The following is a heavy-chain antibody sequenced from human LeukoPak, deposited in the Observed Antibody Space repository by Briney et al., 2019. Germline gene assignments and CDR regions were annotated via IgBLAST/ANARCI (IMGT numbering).Heavy chain of an antibody. D-gene: IGHD6-19*01. J-gene: IGHJ2*01. CDR3: ARSGWYSYWYFDL. Sequence: GRSLRLSRAASGSTFSSYAMHWVRQAPGKGLEWVAVISYDGSNKYYADSVKGRFTISRDNSKNTLYLQMNSLRAEDTAVYYCARSGWYSYWYFDLWGRGTLVTVSS. CDR1: GSTFSSYA. CDR2: ISYDGSNK. V-gene: IGHV3-30*04.